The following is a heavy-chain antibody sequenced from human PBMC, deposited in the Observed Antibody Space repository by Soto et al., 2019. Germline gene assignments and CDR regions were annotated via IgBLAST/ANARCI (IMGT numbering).Heavy chain of an antibody. V-gene: IGHV4-59*05. Sequence: PSETLSLTCTVSGGSISSYYWSWIRQPPGKGLEWIGSIYYSGSTYYNPSLKSRVTISVDTSKNQFSLKLSSVTAADTAVYYCARNFGDYGYYYGMDVWGQGTTVTVSS. CDR3: ARNFGDYGYYYGMDV. J-gene: IGHJ6*02. D-gene: IGHD4-17*01. CDR2: IYYSGST. CDR1: GGSISSYY.